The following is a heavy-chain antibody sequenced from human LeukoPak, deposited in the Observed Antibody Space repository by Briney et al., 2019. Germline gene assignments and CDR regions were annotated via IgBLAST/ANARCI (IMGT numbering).Heavy chain of an antibody. CDR2: FDPEDGET. CDR1: GYTLTELS. Sequence: ASVKVSGKVSGYTLTELSMHWVRQAPGKGLEWMVGFDPEDGETIYAQKFQGRVTMTEDTSTDTAYMELSSLRSEDTAVYYCATMGSSSSGRWFDPWGQGTLVTVSS. D-gene: IGHD2-2*01. J-gene: IGHJ5*02. V-gene: IGHV1-24*01. CDR3: ATMGSSSSGRWFDP.